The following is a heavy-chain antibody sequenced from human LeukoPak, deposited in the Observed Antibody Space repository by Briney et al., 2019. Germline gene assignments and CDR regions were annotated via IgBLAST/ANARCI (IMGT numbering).Heavy chain of an antibody. J-gene: IGHJ3*02. D-gene: IGHD2-15*01. CDR1: GGSFSGYF. CDR2: SNHGGTS. V-gene: IGHV4-34*01. Sequence: PSETLSLTCAVYGGSFSGYFWNWIRQPPGKGLEWIGESNHGGTSNFNSSFKSRVTISVDTSKNQFSLKLNSVTAADTAVYYCARAGYCSGGSCYSDVFDMWGQGTMVTVSS. CDR3: ARAGYCSGGSCYSDVFDM.